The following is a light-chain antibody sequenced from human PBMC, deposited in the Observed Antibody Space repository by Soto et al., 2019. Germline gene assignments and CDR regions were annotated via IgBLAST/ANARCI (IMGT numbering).Light chain of an antibody. CDR2: DAS. V-gene: IGKV3-11*01. CDR3: QQRSDWPIT. CDR1: QSISNS. Sequence: EVVLTQSPATLSLSPGERAILSCRASQSISNSLAWYQQKPGQAPRLLIYDASNRATGFPARFSGSGSGTDFTLTISSLEPEDFAVYYCQQRSDWPITFGQGTRLEIK. J-gene: IGKJ5*01.